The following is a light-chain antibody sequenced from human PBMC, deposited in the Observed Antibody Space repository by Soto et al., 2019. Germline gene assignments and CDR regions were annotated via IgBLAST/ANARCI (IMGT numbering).Light chain of an antibody. CDR2: VNS. J-gene: IGLJ2*01. CDR1: SSNIGAGYD. Sequence: QSVLTQPPSVSGAPGQRVTISCTGTSSNIGAGYDVPWYQQLPGTAPKLLIYVNSNRPSGVPDRFSGSKSGTSASLAITGLQAEDEADYYCQSYDSSLSGYVVFGGGTQLTVL. CDR3: QSYDSSLSGYVV. V-gene: IGLV1-40*01.